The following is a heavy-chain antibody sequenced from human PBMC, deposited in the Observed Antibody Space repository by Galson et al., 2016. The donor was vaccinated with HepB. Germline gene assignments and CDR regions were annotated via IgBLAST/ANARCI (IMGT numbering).Heavy chain of an antibody. Sequence: SLRLSCAASGFSFSNYALHWVRQAPGKGLEWVAVVSSDGNTHFYGDAVKGRFTISRDNAKNSLYLQMNSLRAEDTAVYYCARGPSPRSGSFFDYWGQGTLVTVSS. J-gene: IGHJ4*02. CDR2: VSSDGNTH. CDR3: ARGPSPRSGSFFDY. V-gene: IGHV3-30*03. CDR1: GFSFSNYA. D-gene: IGHD3-10*01.